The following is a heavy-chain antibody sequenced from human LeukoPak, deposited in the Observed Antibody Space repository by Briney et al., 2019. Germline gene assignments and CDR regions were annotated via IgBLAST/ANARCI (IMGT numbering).Heavy chain of an antibody. J-gene: IGHJ4*02. Sequence: PSETLSLTCTVSGGSISSYYWSWIRQPPGKGLEWIGYIYYSESTNYNPSLKSRVTISVDTSKNQFSLKLSSVTAADTAVYYCARGDGAVSYNFDYWGQGTLVTVSS. V-gene: IGHV4-59*01. CDR1: GGSISSYY. D-gene: IGHD6-19*01. CDR3: ARGDGAVSYNFDY. CDR2: IYYSEST.